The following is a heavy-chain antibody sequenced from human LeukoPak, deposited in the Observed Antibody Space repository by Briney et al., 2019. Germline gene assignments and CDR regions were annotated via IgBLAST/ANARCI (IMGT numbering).Heavy chain of an antibody. Sequence: GASVKASCKASGYTFTSYGISWVRQAPGQGLEWMGWISAYNGNTNYAQKLQGRVTMTTDTSTSTAYMELRSLRSDDTAVYYCARDPTSRLPKRGYFDYWGQGTLVTVSS. CDR2: ISAYNGNT. CDR3: ARDPTSRLPKRGYFDY. CDR1: GYTFTSYG. V-gene: IGHV1-18*01. D-gene: IGHD4-11*01. J-gene: IGHJ4*02.